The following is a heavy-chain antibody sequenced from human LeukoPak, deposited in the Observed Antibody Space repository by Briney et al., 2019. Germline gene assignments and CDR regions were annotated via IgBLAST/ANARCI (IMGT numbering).Heavy chain of an antibody. CDR3: ARHGVNGVRYFDL. CDR2: IYYSGST. J-gene: IGHJ2*01. CDR1: GGSISSSSYY. Sequence: PSETLSLTCTVSGGSISSSSYYWGWIRQPPGKGLEWIGSIYYSGSTYYNPSLKSRVTISVDTSKNQFSLKLSSVTAADTAVYYCARHGVNGVRYFDLWGRGTLVTVSS. D-gene: IGHD2-8*01. V-gene: IGHV4-39*01.